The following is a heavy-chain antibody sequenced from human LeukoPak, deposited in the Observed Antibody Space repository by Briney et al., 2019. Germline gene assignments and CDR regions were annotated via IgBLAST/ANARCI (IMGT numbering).Heavy chain of an antibody. D-gene: IGHD5-18*01. V-gene: IGHV5-51*01. Sequence: GESLKISCKGSGYSFTSYWIGWVRQMPGKGLEWMGIIYPGDSDTRYSPSFQGQVTISADKSISTAYLQWSSLKASDTAMYYCARDRGYSYVDYYYYGMDVWGQGTTVTVSS. J-gene: IGHJ6*02. CDR3: ARDRGYSYVDYYYYGMDV. CDR1: GYSFTSYW. CDR2: IYPGDSDT.